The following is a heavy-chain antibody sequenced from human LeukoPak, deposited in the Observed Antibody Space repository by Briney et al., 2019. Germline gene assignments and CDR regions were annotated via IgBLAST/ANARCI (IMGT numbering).Heavy chain of an antibody. V-gene: IGHV5-51*01. J-gene: IGHJ4*02. Sequence: GESLKISCKGSGKSFTSYWIGWVRQMPGKGLEWMGIIYPGDSDTRYSPSFQGQVTISADKSISTAYLQWSSLKASDTAMYYCARVGLQLRREIAYWGQGTLVTVSS. CDR1: GKSFTSYW. CDR3: ARVGLQLRREIAY. D-gene: IGHD1-7*01. CDR2: IYPGDSDT.